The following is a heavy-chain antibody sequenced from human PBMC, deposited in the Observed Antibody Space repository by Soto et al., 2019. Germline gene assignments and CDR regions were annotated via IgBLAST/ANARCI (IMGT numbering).Heavy chain of an antibody. V-gene: IGHV1-18*01. J-gene: IGHJ4*02. Sequence: QVQLVQSGAEVKKPGASVKVSCKASGYTFTSYGISWGREAPGQGREWMGWISTYNGNTKYAQKLQGRVTMTTDTSTRTAYMELRSLRSDDTAVFYCAREMVRGVGSDYWGQGTLVTVSS. CDR2: ISTYNGNT. D-gene: IGHD3-10*01. CDR1: GYTFTSYG. CDR3: AREMVRGVGSDY.